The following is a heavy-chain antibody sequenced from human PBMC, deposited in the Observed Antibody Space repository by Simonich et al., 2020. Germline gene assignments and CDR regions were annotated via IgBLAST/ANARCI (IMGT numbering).Heavy chain of an antibody. CDR3: ARHYYGDYYFDY. Sequence: EVQLVESGGGLVQPGGSLRLSWAASGFTFSSYEMNWFRQAPGKGREWISDISSSGSTIYYADSVKGRCTISRDNAKNSLYLQMNSLRAEDTAVYYCARHYYGDYYFDYWGQGTLVTVSS. V-gene: IGHV3-48*03. J-gene: IGHJ4*02. CDR1: GFTFSSYE. D-gene: IGHD4-17*01. CDR2: ISSSGSTI.